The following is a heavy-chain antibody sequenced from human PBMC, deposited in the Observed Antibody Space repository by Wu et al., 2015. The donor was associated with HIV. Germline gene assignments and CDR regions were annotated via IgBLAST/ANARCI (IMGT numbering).Heavy chain of an antibody. J-gene: IGHJ5*02. CDR3: ARATILGVMIRFDP. CDR2: INPNSGGT. CDR1: GYRFTDYY. V-gene: IGHV1-2*02. Sequence: QVQLVQSGAEVKKPGASVKVACKASGYRFTDYYIHWLRQAPGQGLEWMGWINPNSGGTNYAQKFQDRVTLTRDTSTTTVHMDLTRLNHDDTAVYYCARATILGVMIRFDPWDQGTLVIVSS. D-gene: IGHD3-3*01.